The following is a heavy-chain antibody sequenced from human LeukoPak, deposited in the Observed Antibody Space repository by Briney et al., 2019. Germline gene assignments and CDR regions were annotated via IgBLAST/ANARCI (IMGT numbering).Heavy chain of an antibody. CDR2: ISYDGSNK. J-gene: IGHJ4*02. CDR3: AKEGYSYGFGYFDY. D-gene: IGHD5-18*01. Sequence: GGSLRLSCAASGFTFSSYGMHWVRQAPGKGLEWVAVISYDGSNKYYADSVKGRFTISRDNSKNTLYLQMNSLRAEDTAVYYCAKEGYSYGFGYFDYWGQGTLVTVSS. CDR1: GFTFSSYG. V-gene: IGHV3-30*18.